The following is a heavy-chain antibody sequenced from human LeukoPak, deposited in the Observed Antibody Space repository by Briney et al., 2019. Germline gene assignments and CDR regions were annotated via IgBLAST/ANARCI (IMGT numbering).Heavy chain of an antibody. CDR1: GVSISSYY. CDR3: ARFSVAAARTGWFDP. CDR2: IYYSGST. J-gene: IGHJ5*02. D-gene: IGHD6-13*01. V-gene: IGHV4-59*01. Sequence: SETLSLTCTVSGVSISSYYWSWIRQPPGKGLELIGYIYYSGSTNYNPSLRSRVAISVDTSKNQRSLKLSSVTAADTAVYYCARFSVAAARTGWFDPWGQGTLVTVSA.